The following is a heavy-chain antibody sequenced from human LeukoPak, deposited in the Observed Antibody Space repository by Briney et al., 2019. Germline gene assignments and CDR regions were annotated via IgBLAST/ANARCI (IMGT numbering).Heavy chain of an antibody. D-gene: IGHD3-16*01. CDR3: ARAWGLVMDV. CDR2: NYYSGST. CDR1: GGSISSYY. Sequence: PSETLSLTCTVSGGSISSYYWSWIRQPPGKGLEWIGYNYYSGSTNYNPSLKSRVTISVDTSKNQFSLKLSSVTAADTAVYYCARAWGLVMDVWGQGTTVTVSS. V-gene: IGHV4-59*01. J-gene: IGHJ6*02.